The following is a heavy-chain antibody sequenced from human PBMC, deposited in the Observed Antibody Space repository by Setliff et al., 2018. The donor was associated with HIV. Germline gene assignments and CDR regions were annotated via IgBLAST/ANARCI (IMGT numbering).Heavy chain of an antibody. D-gene: IGHD3-10*01. CDR3: ARGDRYYGSGGDYVGGWYYFDI. V-gene: IGHV4-59*11. CDR1: GGSISLHY. Sequence: SETLSLTCTISGGSISLHYWSWIRQPPGKGLEWIGTIYYDGSTIYDPSLRSRVTMSVDTSKNQFSVKLNSVTAADTAVYYCARGDRYYGSGGDYVGGWYYFDIWGQGTLVTVSS. J-gene: IGHJ4*02. CDR2: IYYDGST.